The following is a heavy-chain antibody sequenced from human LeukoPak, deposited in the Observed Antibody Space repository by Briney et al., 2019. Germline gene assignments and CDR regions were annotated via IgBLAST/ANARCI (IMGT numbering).Heavy chain of an antibody. J-gene: IGHJ4*02. CDR1: GYTFTTYG. CDR2: ISTYDGNT. Sequence: ASVKVSCKASGYTFTTYGINWVRQAPGQGLEWMGWISTYDGNTNYAQKLRGRVSMIRDTSTSTAYLELRNLRFDDTAVYYCARDQPRRGPGGHDYWGQGTLVTVSS. CDR3: ARDQPRRGPGGHDY. V-gene: IGHV1-18*01. D-gene: IGHD3-16*01.